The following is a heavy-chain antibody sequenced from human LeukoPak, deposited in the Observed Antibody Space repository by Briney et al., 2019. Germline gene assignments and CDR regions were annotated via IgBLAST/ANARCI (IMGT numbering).Heavy chain of an antibody. J-gene: IGHJ4*02. CDR1: GITLSNYG. D-gene: IGHD3-22*01. V-gene: IGHV3-23*01. Sequence: GGSLRLSWAVAGITLSNYGMSWVRQAPGKGPGLVAGISGSGGSAYYADAVKGRFTISRDNPKSTLYLQMNSLRVEDTAVYFCAKRGVVIRVILVGFHKEAYYFDSWGQGALVTVSS. CDR2: ISGSGGSA. CDR3: AKRGVVIRVILVGFHKEAYYFDS.